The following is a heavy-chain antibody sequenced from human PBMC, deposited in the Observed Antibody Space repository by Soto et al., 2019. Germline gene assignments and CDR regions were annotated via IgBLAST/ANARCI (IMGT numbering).Heavy chain of an antibody. CDR3: ARRGAVAGTDFDY. CDR2: INHSGST. V-gene: IGHV4-34*01. CDR1: GGSFSGYY. Sequence: SDTLSLTCAVYGGSFSGYYWSWVRPPPGKGLEWIGEINHSGSTNYNPSLKSRVTISVDTSKNQFSLKLSSVTAADTAVYYCARRGAVAGTDFDYWGQGTLVTVSS. J-gene: IGHJ4*02. D-gene: IGHD6-19*01.